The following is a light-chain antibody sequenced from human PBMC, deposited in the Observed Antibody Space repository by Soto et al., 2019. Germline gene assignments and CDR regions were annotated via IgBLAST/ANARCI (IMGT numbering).Light chain of an antibody. V-gene: IGKV1-9*01. J-gene: IGKJ4*01. CDR1: QGISDF. CDR3: QQYNVYPLT. CDR2: AAS. Sequence: DIQLTQSPSFLSASVGDRVTITCRASQGISDFLAWYQQKPGKAPKLLIYAASTLQAGVPTRFSGFASGTEFTLPISNLQPADSATYYCQQYNVYPLTFGGGTKVEIK.